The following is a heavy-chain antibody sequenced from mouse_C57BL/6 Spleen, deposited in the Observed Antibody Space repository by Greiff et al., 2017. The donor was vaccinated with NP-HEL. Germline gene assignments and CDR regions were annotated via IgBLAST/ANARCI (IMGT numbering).Heavy chain of an antibody. CDR3: ARSEGYYGSSYGWYFDV. Sequence: VKLVESGPELVKPGASVKISCKASGYAFSSSWMNWVKQRPGKGLEWIGRIYPGDGDTNYNGKFKGKATLTADKSSSTAYMQLSSLTYEDAAVYFCARSEGYYGSSYGWYFDVWGTGTTVTVSS. J-gene: IGHJ1*03. V-gene: IGHV1-82*01. CDR2: IYPGDGDT. CDR1: GYAFSSSW. D-gene: IGHD1-1*01.